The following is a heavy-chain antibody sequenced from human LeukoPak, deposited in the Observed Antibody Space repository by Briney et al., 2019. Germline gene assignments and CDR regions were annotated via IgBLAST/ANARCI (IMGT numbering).Heavy chain of an antibody. CDR1: GFTVSSNY. D-gene: IGHD5-12*01. V-gene: IGHV3-53*01. CDR3: ASSGASGYELY. CDR2: IYSGGST. J-gene: IGHJ4*02. Sequence: GGSLRLFCAASGFTVSSNYMSWVRQAAGKGLEWVSVIYSGGSTYYADSVKGRFTISRDNSKNTLYLQMNSLRAEDTAVYYCASSGASGYELYWGQGTLVTVSS.